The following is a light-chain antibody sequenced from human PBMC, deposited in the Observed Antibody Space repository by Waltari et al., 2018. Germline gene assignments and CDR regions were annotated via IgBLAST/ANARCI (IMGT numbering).Light chain of an antibody. Sequence: QSVLTQPPSASGTPGQRVTISCSGSASNIGGNLVNWYQQLPGKAPKLLSYRSDQRPSGVPDRFSASKTGTSAALAISGLQSEDEADYFCASGDDSLNGHWVFGGGTKVTVL. V-gene: IGLV1-44*01. J-gene: IGLJ3*02. CDR1: ASNIGGNL. CDR2: RSD. CDR3: ASGDDSLNGHWV.